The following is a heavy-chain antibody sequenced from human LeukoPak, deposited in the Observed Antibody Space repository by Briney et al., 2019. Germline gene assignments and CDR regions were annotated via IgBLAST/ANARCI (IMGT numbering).Heavy chain of an antibody. J-gene: IGHJ4*02. V-gene: IGHV1-18*01. CDR3: ARGAALLGSTAPDY. Sequence: ASVKVSCKASGYTFTSYGISWVRQAPGQGLEWMGWISAYNGNTNYAQTLQGRVTMTTDTSTSTAYMELRSLRSDDTAVYYCARGAALLGSTAPDYWGQGTLVTVSS. CDR1: GYTFTSYG. CDR2: ISAYNGNT. D-gene: IGHD1-26*01.